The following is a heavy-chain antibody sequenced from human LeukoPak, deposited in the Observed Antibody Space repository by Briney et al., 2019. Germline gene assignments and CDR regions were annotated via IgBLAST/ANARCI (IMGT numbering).Heavy chain of an antibody. J-gene: IGHJ4*02. CDR1: GFTFSSYG. Sequence: GGSLRLSCAASGFTFSSYGMHWVRQAPGKGLEGVTVIWDDGSNKYYADSVKGRFTISRDNSKNTLYLQMNSLRAEDTAVYYCAKDRDGYDSGEIDYWGQGTLVTVSS. CDR3: AKDRDGYDSGEIDY. D-gene: IGHD3-22*01. V-gene: IGHV3-33*06. CDR2: IWDDGSNK.